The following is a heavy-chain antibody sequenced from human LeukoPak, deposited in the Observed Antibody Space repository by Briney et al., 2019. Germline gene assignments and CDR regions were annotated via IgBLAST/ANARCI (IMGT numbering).Heavy chain of an antibody. CDR2: IIPIFGTS. CDR3: ARDGIPRGYSYGSGG. J-gene: IGHJ4*02. D-gene: IGHD5-18*01. Sequence: GASVKVSCKASGGTFSSYTISWVRQAPGQGLEWMGGIIPIFGTSNYAQKFQGRVTITADESTSTAYMELSSLRSEDTAVYYCARDGIPRGYSYGSGGWGQGTLVTVSS. CDR1: GGTFSSYT. V-gene: IGHV1-69*13.